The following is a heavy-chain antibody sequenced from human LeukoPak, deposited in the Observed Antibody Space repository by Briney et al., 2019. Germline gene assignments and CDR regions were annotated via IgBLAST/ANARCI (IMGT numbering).Heavy chain of an antibody. CDR2: MNPNSGNT. CDR1: GYTFTSYD. Sequence: ASVKVSCKASGYTFTSYDINWVRQATGQGLEWMGWMNPNSGNTGYAQKFQGRVTMTRNTSISTAYMELSSLRSEDTAVYYCARRSRRGKFFDYWGQGTPVTVSS. CDR3: ARRSRRGKFFDY. J-gene: IGHJ4*02. V-gene: IGHV1-8*01.